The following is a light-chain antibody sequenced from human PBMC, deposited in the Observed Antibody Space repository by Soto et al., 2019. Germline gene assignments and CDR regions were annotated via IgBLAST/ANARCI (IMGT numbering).Light chain of an antibody. CDR2: NNN. Sequence: QSVLTQPPSTSGTPGQRVTISCSGISSNIGSNTVNWYQQGPGTAPKLLIYNNNQRPSGVPDRFSGAKSGTSASLALSGLQSEYEAEYWWSAWDDRLNGWLFGGGTKLTVL. CDR3: SAWDDRLNGWL. CDR1: SSNIGSNT. V-gene: IGLV1-44*01. J-gene: IGLJ3*02.